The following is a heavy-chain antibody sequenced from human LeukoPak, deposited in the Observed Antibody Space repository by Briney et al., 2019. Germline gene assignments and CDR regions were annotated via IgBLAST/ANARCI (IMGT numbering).Heavy chain of an antibody. CDR1: GYTFTSYD. J-gene: IGHJ4*02. CDR2: MNPNSGNT. CDR3: ATRITIFGVVIMSLDY. Sequence: ASVKVSCKASGYTFTSYDINWVRQATGQGLEWLGWMNPNSGNTGYAQKFQGRVTMTRNTSISTAYMELSSLRSEDTAVYYCATRITIFGVVIMSLDYWGQGTLVTVSS. V-gene: IGHV1-8*01. D-gene: IGHD3-3*01.